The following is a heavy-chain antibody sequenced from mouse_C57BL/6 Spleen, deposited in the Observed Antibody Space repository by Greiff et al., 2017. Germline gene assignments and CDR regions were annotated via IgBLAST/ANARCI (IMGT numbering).Heavy chain of an antibody. D-gene: IGHD2-4*01. V-gene: IGHV5-17*01. CDR2: ISSGSSTI. J-gene: IGHJ4*01. Sequence: EVKVVESGGGLVKPGGSLKLSCAASGFTFSDYGMHWVRQAPEQGLEWVAYISSGSSTIYYADTVKGRFTISRDNAKNTLFLQRTSLRSEDTAMYYCARPDYLYAMDYWGQGTSVTVSS. CDR3: ARPDYLYAMDY. CDR1: GFTFSDYG.